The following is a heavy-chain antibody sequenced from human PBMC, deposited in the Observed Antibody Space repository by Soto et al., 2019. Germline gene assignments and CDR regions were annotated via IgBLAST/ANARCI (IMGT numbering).Heavy chain of an antibody. V-gene: IGHV3-23*01. CDR1: GFTFSSYA. Sequence: EVQLLESGGGLVQPGGSLRLSCAASGFTFSSYAMSWVRQAPGKGLEWVSAISGSGGSTYYADSVKGRFTISRDNSKNTLYLQMNSLRAEDTAVYYCAKSPTYCTNGVCYPWYFDLWGRGTLVTVSS. D-gene: IGHD2-8*01. J-gene: IGHJ2*01. CDR3: AKSPTYCTNGVCYPWYFDL. CDR2: ISGSGGST.